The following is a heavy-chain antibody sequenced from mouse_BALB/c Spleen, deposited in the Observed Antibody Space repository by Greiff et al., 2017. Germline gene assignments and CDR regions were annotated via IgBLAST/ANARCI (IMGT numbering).Heavy chain of an antibody. D-gene: IGHD1-1*01. J-gene: IGHJ2*01. CDR1: GYTFPSYW. CDR2: IAPGSGST. V-gene: IGHV1S41*01. Sequence: DLVKPGASVKLSCKASGYTFPSYWINWIKQRLGQGLEWIGRIAPGSGSTYYNEMFKGKATLTVDTSSSTAYIQLSSLSSEDSAVYFCARDYYGSIHYWGQGTTLTVSS. CDR3: ARDYYGSIHY.